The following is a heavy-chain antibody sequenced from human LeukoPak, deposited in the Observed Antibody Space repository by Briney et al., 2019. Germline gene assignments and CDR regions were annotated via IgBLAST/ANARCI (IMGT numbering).Heavy chain of an antibody. CDR2: MNPNTGGT. CDR3: AGLSGGSDF. J-gene: IGHJ4*02. Sequence: GASVKVSCRTSGYTFTDFYIHWVRQAPGQGLEWMGWMNPNTGGTDYAQKFQGRVTMTRDTSISTAYLELSRLKSDDTAMYYCAGLSGGSDFWGQGTLVTVSS. V-gene: IGHV1-2*02. D-gene: IGHD2-15*01. CDR1: GYTFTDFY.